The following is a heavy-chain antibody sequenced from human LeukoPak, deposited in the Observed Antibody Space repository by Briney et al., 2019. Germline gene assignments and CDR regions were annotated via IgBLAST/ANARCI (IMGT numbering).Heavy chain of an antibody. CDR3: ARGGQSGSGTGPY. CDR2: ISYDGSNK. D-gene: IGHD1-26*01. V-gene: IGHV3-30-3*01. J-gene: IGHJ4*02. Sequence: GSLRLSCAASGFNFSSYALHWVRQAPGKGLEWVAVISYDGSNKYYADSVKGRFTISRDNSKNTLYLQMNSLRAEDTAVYYCARGGQSGSGTGPYWGQGTLVTVSS. CDR1: GFNFSSYA.